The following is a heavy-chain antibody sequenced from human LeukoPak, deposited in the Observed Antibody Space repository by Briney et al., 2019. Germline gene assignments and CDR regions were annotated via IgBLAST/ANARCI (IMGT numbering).Heavy chain of an antibody. V-gene: IGHV4-59*01. Sequence: SETLSLTCNLTGASIRSFYWSWVRQPPGKRLEWIGYIFHSGSTNYNPSLKSRVTISVDTSKNQFSLRLTSVTAADTAVYYCVRTNPWDLTYYFDYWGQGTLVTVSS. CDR1: GASIRSFY. CDR2: IFHSGST. CDR3: VRTNPWDLTYYFDY. J-gene: IGHJ4*02. D-gene: IGHD1-14*01.